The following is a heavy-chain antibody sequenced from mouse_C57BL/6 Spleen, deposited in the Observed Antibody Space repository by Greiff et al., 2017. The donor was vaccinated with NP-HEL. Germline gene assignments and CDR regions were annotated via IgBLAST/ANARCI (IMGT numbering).Heavy chain of an antibody. CDR3: TEGQLRLQFAY. V-gene: IGHV6-3*01. CDR2: IRLKSDNYAT. J-gene: IGHJ3*01. D-gene: IGHD3-2*02. CDR1: GFTFSNYW. Sequence: EVKVEESGGGLVQPGGSMKLSCVASGFTFSNYWMNWVRQSPEKGLEWVAQIRLKSDNYATHYAESVKGRFTISRDDSKSSVYLQMNNLRAEDTGIYYCTEGQLRLQFAYWGQGTLVTVSA.